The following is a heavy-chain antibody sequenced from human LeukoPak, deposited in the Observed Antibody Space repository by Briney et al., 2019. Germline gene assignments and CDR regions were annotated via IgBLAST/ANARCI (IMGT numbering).Heavy chain of an antibody. CDR3: AKDQSITIFGGGYYYYGMDV. CDR2: ISYDGSNK. CDR1: GFTFDSYG. Sequence: PGGSLRLSCTASGFTFDSYGMHWVRQAPGKGLEWVAVISYDGSNKYYADSVKGRFTISRDNSKNTLYLQMNSLRAEDTAVYYCAKDQSITIFGGGYYYYGMDVWGQGTTVTVSS. D-gene: IGHD3-3*01. V-gene: IGHV3-30*18. J-gene: IGHJ6*02.